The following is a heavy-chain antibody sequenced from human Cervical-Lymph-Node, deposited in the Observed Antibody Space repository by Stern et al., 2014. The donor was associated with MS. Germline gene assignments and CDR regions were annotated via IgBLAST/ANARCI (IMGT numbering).Heavy chain of an antibody. Sequence: QVQLQQWGAGLLKPSETLSLTCAVYGASFRDHYWAWIRQSPGKGLEWIGEVPQSGRTEYSPSLGSRVTIAMAPSRNQFSLSLRSVAAADTATYYCARHERTGYSYGWGFDNWGQGTLVIVSS. D-gene: IGHD5-18*01. V-gene: IGHV4-34*01. CDR3: ARHERTGYSYGWGFDN. CDR2: VPQSGRT. J-gene: IGHJ4*02. CDR1: GASFRDHY.